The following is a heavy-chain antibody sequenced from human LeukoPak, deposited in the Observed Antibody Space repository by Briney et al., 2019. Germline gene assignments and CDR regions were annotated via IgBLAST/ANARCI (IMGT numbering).Heavy chain of an antibody. V-gene: IGHV3-23*01. CDR2: ISGGDSST. J-gene: IGHJ4*02. Sequence: GGSLRLSCAASGFTFSSYAMSWVRQAPGKGLEWVSAISGGDSSTHYADSVKGRFTISRDNSKNTLYLQMNSLRAEDTAVYYCARSVAGHEGPFDYWGQGTLVTVSS. CDR3: ARSVAGHEGPFDY. D-gene: IGHD6-19*01. CDR1: GFTFSSYA.